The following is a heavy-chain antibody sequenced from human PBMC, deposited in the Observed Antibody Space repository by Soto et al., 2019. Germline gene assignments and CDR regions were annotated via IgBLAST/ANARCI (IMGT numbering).Heavy chain of an antibody. J-gene: IGHJ3*02. CDR3: ARIRHSPDAFDI. CDR1: GYTFTSYG. Sequence: ASVKVSCKASGYTFTSYGISWVRQAPGQGLEWMGWISAYNGNTNYAQKLQGRVTMTTDTSTSTAYMELRGLRSDDTAVYYCARIRHSPDAFDIWGQGTMVTVSS. CDR2: ISAYNGNT. D-gene: IGHD1-1*01. V-gene: IGHV1-18*01.